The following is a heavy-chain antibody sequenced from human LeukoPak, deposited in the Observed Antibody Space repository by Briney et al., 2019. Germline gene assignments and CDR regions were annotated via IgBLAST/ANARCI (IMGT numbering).Heavy chain of an antibody. CDR2: IYHSGRT. CDR3: AILSSSWNFDY. J-gene: IGHJ4*02. D-gene: IGHD6-13*01. Sequence: SETLSLTCTVSGYSISSGYYWGWIRQPPGKGLEWIGSIYHSGRTFYNPSLKSRVTISVDTSKNQFSLKLTSVTAADTAVYYCAILSSSWNFDYWGQGTLVTVSS. CDR1: GYSISSGYY. V-gene: IGHV4-38-2*02.